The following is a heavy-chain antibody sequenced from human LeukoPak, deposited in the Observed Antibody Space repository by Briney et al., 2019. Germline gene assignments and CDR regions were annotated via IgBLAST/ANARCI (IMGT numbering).Heavy chain of an antibody. Sequence: GGSLRLSCAASGFTFGSYSMSWVRQAPGKGLEWVSYISSGTITILYAASVKGRFTISRDDASNSLYLQMNSLRVEDTAVYYCARDSTMVRGVKMSDAFDIWGQGTMVTVSS. J-gene: IGHJ3*02. D-gene: IGHD3-10*01. CDR2: ISSGTITI. V-gene: IGHV3-48*04. CDR3: ARDSTMVRGVKMSDAFDI. CDR1: GFTFGSYS.